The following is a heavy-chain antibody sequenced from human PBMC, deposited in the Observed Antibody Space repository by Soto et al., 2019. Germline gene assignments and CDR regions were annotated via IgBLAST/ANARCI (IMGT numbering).Heavy chain of an antibody. Sequence: SVKVSCKASGGTFSSYAISRVRQAPGQGLEWMGGIIPIFGTANYAQKFQGRVTITADESTSTAYMELSSLRSEDTAVYYCARGRLGDVYFDYWGQGTLVTVSS. CDR3: ARGRLGDVYFDY. J-gene: IGHJ4*02. D-gene: IGHD5-12*01. CDR1: GGTFSSYA. V-gene: IGHV1-69*13. CDR2: IIPIFGTA.